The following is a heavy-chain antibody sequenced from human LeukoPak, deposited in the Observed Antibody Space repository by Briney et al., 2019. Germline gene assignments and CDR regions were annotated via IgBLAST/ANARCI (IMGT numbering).Heavy chain of an antibody. CDR1: GGSIINYY. CDR2: IYYSGST. D-gene: IGHD5-12*01. J-gene: IGHJ5*02. CDR3: ARDRGYSGYPSSFDP. V-gene: IGHV4-59*01. Sequence: SETLSLTCTVSGGSIINYYWSWFRQPPGKGLEWIGYIYYSGSTNYSPSLRSRLTMSVDTSKNQFSLKLSSVTAADTAVYYCARDRGYSGYPSSFDPWGQGTLVTVSS.